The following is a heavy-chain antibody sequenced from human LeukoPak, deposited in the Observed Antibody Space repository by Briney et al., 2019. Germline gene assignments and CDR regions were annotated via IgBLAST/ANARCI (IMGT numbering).Heavy chain of an antibody. Sequence: GGSLRLSCAASGFTFSSYAMHWVRQAPGKGLEWVTVISYDGSTKYYADSVKGRITISRDNSKNTLYMQMSSLRAEDTAVYYCARGSLGYCVSTSCYTQFDYWGQGTLVTVSS. CDR3: ARGSLGYCVSTSCYTQFDY. V-gene: IGHV3-30*04. CDR2: ISYDGSTK. J-gene: IGHJ4*02. CDR1: GFTFSSYA. D-gene: IGHD2-2*02.